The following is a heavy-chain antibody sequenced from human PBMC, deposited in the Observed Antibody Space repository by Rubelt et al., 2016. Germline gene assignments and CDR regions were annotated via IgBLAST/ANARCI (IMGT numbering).Heavy chain of an antibody. CDR1: AGSISTFY. Sequence: QVQLQESGPGLVKASETLSLTCTISAGSISTFYWSWIRQPPGKGLEWIGYIYYSGSTNSNPSLKSRLTISVDTSRNQFSLNPSSVTAADTSGYYCARGWGSGSSPYYCGLDVWRQGTTVTVSS. D-gene: IGHD3-10*01. J-gene: IGHJ6*02. V-gene: IGHV4-59*01. CDR3: ARGWGSGSSPYYCGLDV. CDR2: IYYSGST.